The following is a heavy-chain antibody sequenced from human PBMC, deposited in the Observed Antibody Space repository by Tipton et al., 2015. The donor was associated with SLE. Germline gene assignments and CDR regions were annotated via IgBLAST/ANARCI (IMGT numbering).Heavy chain of an antibody. V-gene: IGHV3-15*01. Sequence: GSLRLSCVASGFTFSDRFMDWVRQAPGKGLEWVGRIKSKTDGGTTNYAAPVKGRFTILRDDSKNTLYLQMNSLKTEDTAVYYCTTDSLQTTLTNEPDHWGQGTLVTVSS. J-gene: IGHJ4*02. CDR3: TTDSLQTTLTNEPDH. CDR2: IKSKTDGGTT. CDR1: GFTFSDRF. D-gene: IGHD4-17*01.